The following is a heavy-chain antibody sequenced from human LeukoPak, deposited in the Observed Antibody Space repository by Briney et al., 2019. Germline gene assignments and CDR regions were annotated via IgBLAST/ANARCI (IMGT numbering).Heavy chain of an antibody. CDR2: IYFSGST. Sequence: SETLSLTCTVCGGSISSSNDYWGWIRQPPGKGLEWIGSIYFSGSTNYNPSLKSRVTMSVDTSKNQFSLKLSSVTAADTAVYYCAREHLADSSSWYENSAFDIWGQGTMVTVSS. J-gene: IGHJ3*02. D-gene: IGHD6-13*01. CDR3: AREHLADSSSWYENSAFDI. CDR1: GGSISSSNDY. V-gene: IGHV4-39*07.